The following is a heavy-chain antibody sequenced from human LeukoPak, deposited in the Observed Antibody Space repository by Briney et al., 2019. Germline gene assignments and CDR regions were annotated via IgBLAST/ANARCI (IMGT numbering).Heavy chain of an antibody. CDR3: ARGWETKTHFDY. V-gene: IGHV1-2*02. CDR1: GYTFTGYY. Sequence: ASVKDSCKASGYTFTGYYMHSVRQAPGQGRERMGWLNPNSGGTNYAQKFQGRVTMTRGTSISTAYMELSRLSSDDTAVDYCARGWETKTHFDYWGQGTLVTVSS. D-gene: IGHD1-26*01. J-gene: IGHJ4*02. CDR2: LNPNSGGT.